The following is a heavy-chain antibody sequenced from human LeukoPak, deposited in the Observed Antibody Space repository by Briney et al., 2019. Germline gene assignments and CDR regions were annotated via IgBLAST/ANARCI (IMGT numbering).Heavy chain of an antibody. D-gene: IGHD1-7*01. CDR1: GDSITSHY. V-gene: IGHV4-59*11. Sequence: PSETLSLTCTVSGDSITSHYWTWIRQSPGKGLEWIGYIFFSGSTGYNPSLKSRVTISRDTSKNQFSLNLASVTAADTAVYYCAKSLNYPVYFEFWGQGISVSVSS. CDR2: IFFSGST. J-gene: IGHJ4*02. CDR3: AKSLNYPVYFEF.